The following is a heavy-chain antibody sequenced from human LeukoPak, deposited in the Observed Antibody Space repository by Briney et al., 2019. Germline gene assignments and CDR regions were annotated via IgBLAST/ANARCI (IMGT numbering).Heavy chain of an antibody. V-gene: IGHV4-4*02. D-gene: IGHD1-26*01. Sequence: SGTLSLTCAVSGDSISSGNWWSWVRQSPGKGLEWIGEIYHTGSTNYSPSLTSRVTISLDRSKNQFSLRLSSVTAADTAVYYCARDANGSDLHYYHMDVWGKGTTVTVSS. J-gene: IGHJ6*03. CDR3: ARDANGSDLHYYHMDV. CDR2: IYHTGST. CDR1: GDSISSGNW.